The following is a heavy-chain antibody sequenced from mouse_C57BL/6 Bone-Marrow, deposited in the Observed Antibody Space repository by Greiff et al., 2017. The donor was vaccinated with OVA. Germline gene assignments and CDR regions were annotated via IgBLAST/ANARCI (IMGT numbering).Heavy chain of an antibody. CDR2: ISSGGSYT. J-gene: IGHJ2*01. Sequence: EVHLVESGGDLVKPGGSLKLSCAASGFTFSSYGMSWVRQTPDKRLEWVATISSGGSYTYYPDSVKGRFTISRDNAKNTLYLQMSSLKSEDTAMYYCARHIPYFDYWGQGTTLTVSS. CDR1: GFTFSSYG. V-gene: IGHV5-6*01. CDR3: ARHIPYFDY.